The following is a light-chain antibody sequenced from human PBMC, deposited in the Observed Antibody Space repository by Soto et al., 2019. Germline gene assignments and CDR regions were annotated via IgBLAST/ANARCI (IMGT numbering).Light chain of an antibody. CDR2: VVS. CDR3: MQALQTPYT. V-gene: IGKV2-28*01. CDR1: QSLLHSNGYNY. Sequence: DIVMTQSPLSLPVTPGEPASISCRSSQSLLHSNGYNYLDWYLQKPGQSPQLLIYVVSNRASGVPDRFSGSGSGTDFTLKISRVEAEDVGVYYCMQALQTPYTFGQGTKLEIK. J-gene: IGKJ2*01.